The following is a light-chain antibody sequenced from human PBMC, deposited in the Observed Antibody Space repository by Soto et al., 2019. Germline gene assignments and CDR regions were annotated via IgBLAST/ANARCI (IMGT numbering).Light chain of an antibody. CDR1: SSNVGAYNY. CDR3: SSHTSISTGYV. V-gene: IGLV2-14*01. CDR2: EVS. Sequence: QSALTQPASVSGSPGQSITISCTGTSSNVGAYNYVHWYQQHPGPAPKLMIYEVSNRPSGVSNRFSGSKSGNTASLTISGHHAEDDAYYYCSSHTSISTGYVFGTGTKLTVL. J-gene: IGLJ1*01.